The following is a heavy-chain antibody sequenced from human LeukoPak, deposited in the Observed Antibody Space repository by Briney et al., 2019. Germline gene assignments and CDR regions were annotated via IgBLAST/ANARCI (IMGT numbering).Heavy chain of an antibody. Sequence: VGSLRLSCAASGFTFSTYVMSSVRQAPGKGLEWVSSIGVGVGGGSTVYADSLKGRFAISRDNSKITLFLQTDNLRAEDTAVYYWAIDPYSSGWRGGDYFDYWGQGTLVTVSS. D-gene: IGHD6-19*01. CDR3: AIDPYSSGWRGGDYFDY. CDR2: IGVGVGGGST. V-gene: IGHV3-23*01. CDR1: GFTFSTYV. J-gene: IGHJ4*02.